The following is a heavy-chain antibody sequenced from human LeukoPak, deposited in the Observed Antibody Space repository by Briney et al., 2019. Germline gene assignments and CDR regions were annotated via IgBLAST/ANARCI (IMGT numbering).Heavy chain of an antibody. CDR3: ARLLDYGGNSVAFDI. CDR1: GGSISSSSYY. V-gene: IGHV4-39*01. CDR2: IYYSGST. J-gene: IGHJ3*02. Sequence: SETLSLTCTVSGGSISSSSYYWGWIRQPPGKGLEWIGSIYYSGSTYYNPSLKSRATTSVDTSKNQFSLKLSSVTAADTAVYYCARLLDYGGNSVAFDIWGQGTMVTVSS. D-gene: IGHD4-23*01.